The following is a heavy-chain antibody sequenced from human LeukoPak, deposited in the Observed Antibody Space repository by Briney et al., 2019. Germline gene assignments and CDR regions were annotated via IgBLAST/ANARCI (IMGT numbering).Heavy chain of an antibody. CDR2: ISSSGSTI. D-gene: IGHD5-12*01. J-gene: IGHJ4*02. CDR1: GFTFNSYA. V-gene: IGHV3-11*01. Sequence: PGGSLRLSCAASGFTFNSYAMSWIRQAPGKGLEWVSYISSSGSTIYYADSVKGRFTISRDNAKNSLYLQMNSLRAEDTAVYYCARLHVDIVATTPDYWGQGTLVTVSS. CDR3: ARLHVDIVATTPDY.